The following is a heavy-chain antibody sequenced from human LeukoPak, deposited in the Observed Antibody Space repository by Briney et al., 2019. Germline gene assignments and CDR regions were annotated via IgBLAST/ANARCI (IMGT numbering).Heavy chain of an antibody. J-gene: IGHJ3*02. V-gene: IGHV3-48*03. D-gene: IGHD2/OR15-2a*01. CDR1: GFTFSSYE. Sequence: PGGPLRLSCAASGFTFSSYEMNWVRQAPGKGLEWVSYISSRGSTIYYADSVKGRFTFSRDNAKNSLYLQMNSLRAEDTGIYYCAREFQNSFDIWGQGTMVTVSS. CDR3: AREFQNSFDI. CDR2: ISSRGSTI.